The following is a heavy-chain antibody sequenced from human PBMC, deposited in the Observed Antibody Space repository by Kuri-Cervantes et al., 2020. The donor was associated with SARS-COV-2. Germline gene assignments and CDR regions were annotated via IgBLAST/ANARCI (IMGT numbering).Heavy chain of an antibody. CDR2: ISSSSSYI. J-gene: IGHJ5*02. V-gene: IGHV3-21*01. CDR1: GLTFSSYS. Sequence: GESLKISCAASGLTFSSYSMNWVRQAPGKGLEWVSSISSSSSYIYYADSVKGRFTISRDNAKNSLYLQMNSLRAEDTAVYYCARSFTVTDPFDPWGQGTLVTVSS. D-gene: IGHD4-11*01. CDR3: ARSFTVTDPFDP.